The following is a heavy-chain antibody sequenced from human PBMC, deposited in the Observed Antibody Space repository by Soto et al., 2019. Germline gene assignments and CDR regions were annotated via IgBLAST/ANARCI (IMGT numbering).Heavy chain of an antibody. J-gene: IGHJ6*02. D-gene: IGHD2-2*01. CDR1: CGSIISGDYY. CDR3: GTMPIVVEPAPMDV. CDR2: IYYSGST. V-gene: IGHV4-30-4*01. Sequence: SGTLSLTGTVSCGSIISGDYYWSWIHQPPGKGLEWIGYIYYSGSTSYNASLKSRTSISADPSNNQFSLKLHSLTAADTAVYFCGTMPIVVEPAPMDVWGPGTSVTVSS.